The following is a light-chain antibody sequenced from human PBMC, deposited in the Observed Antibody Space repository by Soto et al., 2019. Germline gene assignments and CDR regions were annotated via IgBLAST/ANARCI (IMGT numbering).Light chain of an antibody. CDR3: QSYDRSLSVGV. Sequence: QSVLTQPTSVSGAPGQRVTISCTGSSSNIGAGYDVHWYQQLPGTAPKLLIYGNSNRPSGVPDRFSGSKSGTSASLAITGLQAEDEADYYCQSYDRSLSVGVFGGGTKLTVL. CDR1: SSNIGAGYD. CDR2: GNS. J-gene: IGLJ2*01. V-gene: IGLV1-40*01.